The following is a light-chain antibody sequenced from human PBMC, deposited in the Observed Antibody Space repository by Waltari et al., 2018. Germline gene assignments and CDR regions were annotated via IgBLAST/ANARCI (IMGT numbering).Light chain of an antibody. V-gene: IGLV2-8*01. J-gene: IGLJ2*01. CDR2: GVT. CDR3: TSYGGVNVLGVL. CDR1: NSAVGTYTY. Sequence: QSALTQPPSASGSPGQSVTISCDGTNSAVGTYTYVSWYQHHPGKAPNLLIYGVTERLPGVPDRFSGSKSGTTASLTVSGLQADDEADYYCTSYGGVNVLGVLFGGGTKLTVL.